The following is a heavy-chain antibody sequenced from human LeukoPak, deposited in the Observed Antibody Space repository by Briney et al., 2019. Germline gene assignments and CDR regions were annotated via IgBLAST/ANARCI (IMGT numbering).Heavy chain of an antibody. CDR1: GFTFSSYW. D-gene: IGHD3-10*01. Sequence: GGSLRHSCAASGFTFSSYWMHWVRQAPGKGLGWVSYISSSGSTIYYADSVKGRFTISRDNAKNTLYLQMNSLRAEDTAVYYCARGSWGSGSYQTSWGQGTLVTVSS. J-gene: IGHJ5*02. CDR3: ARGSWGSGSYQTS. V-gene: IGHV3-48*04. CDR2: ISSSGSTI.